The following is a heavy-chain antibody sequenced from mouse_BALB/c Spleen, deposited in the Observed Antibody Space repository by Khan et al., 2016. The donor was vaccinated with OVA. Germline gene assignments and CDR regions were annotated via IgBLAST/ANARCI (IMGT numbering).Heavy chain of an antibody. CDR3: AKGVWSYYYTLDY. CDR1: GFSLSDYG. Sequence: VQLQESGPGLVAPSQNLSITCTVSGFSLSDYGVSWIRQPPGKGLEWLGVIWGGGSTYYNSDIKSRLSISKDNSKSQVFLKMSSLQSDDTAMFYCAKGVWSYYYTLDYWGQGTSVTVSS. J-gene: IGHJ4*01. CDR2: IWGGGST. V-gene: IGHV2-6-5*01.